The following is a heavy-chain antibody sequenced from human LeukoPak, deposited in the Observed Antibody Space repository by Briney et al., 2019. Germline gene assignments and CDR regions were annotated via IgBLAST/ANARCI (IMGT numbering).Heavy chain of an antibody. Sequence: PGGSLRLSCAASGFTFSSYGMHWVRQAPGKGLEWVAFIRYDGSNKYYADSVKGRFTISRDNSKNTLYLQMNSLRAEDTAVYYCAKSPRFPEPHYFDYWGQGTLVTVSS. CDR2: IRYDGSNK. D-gene: IGHD2-21*01. V-gene: IGHV3-30*02. CDR3: AKSPRFPEPHYFDY. J-gene: IGHJ4*02. CDR1: GFTFSSYG.